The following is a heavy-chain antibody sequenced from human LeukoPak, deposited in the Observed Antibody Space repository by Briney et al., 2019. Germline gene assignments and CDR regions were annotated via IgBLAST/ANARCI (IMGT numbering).Heavy chain of an antibody. CDR3: AKAHCSPTSCSRIDY. J-gene: IGHJ4*02. CDR2: ISGSGGST. CDR1: GFTFSTCA. V-gene: IGHV3-23*01. Sequence: PGESLKISCAASGFTFSTCAMGWVRQAPGKGLGWVSAISGSGGSTFYADSVKGRFTISRDNSKNTVYLQMSGLRAEDTALYYCAKAHCSPTSCSRIDYWGQGTLVTVSS. D-gene: IGHD2-2*01.